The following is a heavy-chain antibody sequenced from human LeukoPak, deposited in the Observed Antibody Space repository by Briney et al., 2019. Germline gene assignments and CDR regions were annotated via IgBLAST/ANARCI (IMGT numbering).Heavy chain of an antibody. CDR3: ARDRYGDGFAHLDY. D-gene: IGHD5-24*01. J-gene: IGHJ4*02. CDR1: GYTFTSYA. Sequence: ASVKVSCKASGYTFTSYAIHWVRQAPGQRLEWMGWITPSGGTNYPQKFQGRVAITWDTSITTAYMDLSRLTSDDTAVYYCARDRYGDGFAHLDYWGQGALVTVSS. CDR2: ITPSGGT. V-gene: IGHV1-2*02.